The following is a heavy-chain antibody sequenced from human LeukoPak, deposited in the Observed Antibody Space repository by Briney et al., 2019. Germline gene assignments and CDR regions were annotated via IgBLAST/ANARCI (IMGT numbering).Heavy chain of an antibody. D-gene: IGHD3-3*01. CDR2: ISSSSSTI. CDR3: ARDSTISSRDFDY. Sequence: PGGSLRLSCAASGFTFSSYSMNWVRQAPGKGLEWVSYISSSSSTIYYADSVKGRFTISRDNAKNSLYLQMNSLRAEDTAVYYCARDSTISSRDFDYWGQGTLVTVSS. CDR1: GFTFSSYS. J-gene: IGHJ4*02. V-gene: IGHV3-48*01.